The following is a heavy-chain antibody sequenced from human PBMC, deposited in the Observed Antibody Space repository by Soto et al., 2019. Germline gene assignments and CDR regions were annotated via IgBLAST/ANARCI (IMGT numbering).Heavy chain of an antibody. CDR1: GDSIRSGNHY. CDR2: IYYSGST. V-gene: IGHV4-61*01. CDR3: ARARITMVREVIKYNMDV. J-gene: IGHJ6*02. D-gene: IGHD3-10*01. Sequence: SETLSLTCTVSGDSIRSGNHYWSWIRQPPGKGLEWIGYIYYSGSTHSNPSLQSRVTISVDTSKNQFSLKLSSVTAADTGIYYCARARITMVREVIKYNMDVWGQGTTVTVSS.